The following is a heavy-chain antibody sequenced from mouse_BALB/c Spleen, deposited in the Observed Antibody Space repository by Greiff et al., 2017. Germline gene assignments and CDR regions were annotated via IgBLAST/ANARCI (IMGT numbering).Heavy chain of an antibody. CDR3: VRQGKYYYAMDY. D-gene: IGHD3-3*01. CDR1: GFTFNTYA. J-gene: IGHJ4*01. Sequence: EVKLVESGGGLVQPKGSLKLSCAASGFTFNTYAMNWVRQAPGKGLEWVARIRSKSNNYATYYADSVKDRFTISRDDSQSMLYLQMNNLKTEDTAMYYCVRQGKYYYAMDYWGQGTSVTVSS. CDR2: IRSKSNNYAT. V-gene: IGHV10-1*02.